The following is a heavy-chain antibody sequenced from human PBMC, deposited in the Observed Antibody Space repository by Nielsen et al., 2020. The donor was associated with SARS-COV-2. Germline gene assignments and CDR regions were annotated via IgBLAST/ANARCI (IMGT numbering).Heavy chain of an antibody. V-gene: IGHV4-59*08. J-gene: IGHJ6*03. Sequence: PGKGLEWIGYISYSGSTNYSPSLESRVTISVDTSKNQFSLKLSSVTAADTAVYYCARHGVEEQLGGTAIIYYYYYMDVWGKGTTVTVSS. CDR3: ARHGVEEQLGGTAIIYYYYYMDV. CDR2: ISYSGST. D-gene: IGHD6-6*01.